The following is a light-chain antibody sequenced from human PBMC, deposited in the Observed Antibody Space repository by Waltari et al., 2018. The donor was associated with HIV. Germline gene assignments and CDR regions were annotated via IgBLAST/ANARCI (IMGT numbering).Light chain of an antibody. Sequence: QSALTQPRSVSGSPGQSVTISCTGTSADLGNYNFFSWYQHHPGTAPKRVIYDVSKRPSGVPDRFSGSKSANTASLTISGLRAEDEADYYCCAYAGGWVFGGGTEVTVL. CDR3: CAYAGGWV. V-gene: IGLV2-11*01. CDR1: SADLGNYNF. J-gene: IGLJ3*02. CDR2: DVS.